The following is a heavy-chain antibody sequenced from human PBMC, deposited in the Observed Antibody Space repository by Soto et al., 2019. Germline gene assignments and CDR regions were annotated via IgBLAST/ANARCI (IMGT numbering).Heavy chain of an antibody. V-gene: IGHV3-30-3*01. Sequence: GGSLRLSCAASGFTFSSYAMHWVRQAPGKGLEWVAVISYDGSNKYYADSVKGRFTISRDNSKNTLYLQMNSLRAEDTAVYYCARDMLIAARTFDYWGQGALVTVSS. D-gene: IGHD6-6*01. CDR3: ARDMLIAARTFDY. J-gene: IGHJ4*02. CDR1: GFTFSSYA. CDR2: ISYDGSNK.